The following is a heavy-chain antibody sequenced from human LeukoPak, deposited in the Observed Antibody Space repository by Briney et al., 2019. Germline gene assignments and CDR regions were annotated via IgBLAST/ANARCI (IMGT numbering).Heavy chain of an antibody. Sequence: SETLSLTCTVSGGSISSYYWSRIRQPPGKGLEWIGYIYYSGSTNYNPSLKSRVTISVDTSKNQFSLKLSSVTAADTAVYYCAREKAHYDILTGYYYAFDIWGQGTMVTVSS. CDR3: AREKAHYDILTGYYYAFDI. J-gene: IGHJ3*02. CDR2: IYYSGST. CDR1: GGSISSYY. D-gene: IGHD3-9*01. V-gene: IGHV4-59*01.